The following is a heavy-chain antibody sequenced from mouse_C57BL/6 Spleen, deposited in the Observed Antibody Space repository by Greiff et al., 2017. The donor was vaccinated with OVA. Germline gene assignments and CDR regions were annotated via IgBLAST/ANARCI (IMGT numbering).Heavy chain of an antibody. V-gene: IGHV1-5*01. CDR2: IYPGNSDT. J-gene: IGHJ4*01. D-gene: IGHD2-3*01. Sequence: VQLQQSGTVLARPGASVKMSCKTSGYTFTSYWMHWVKQRPGQGLVWIGAIYPGNSDTSYNQKFKGKAKLTAVTSASTAYMELSSLTNEDSAVYYFTRVDGYYYAMDYWGQGTSVTVSS. CDR3: TRVDGYYYAMDY. CDR1: GYTFTSYW.